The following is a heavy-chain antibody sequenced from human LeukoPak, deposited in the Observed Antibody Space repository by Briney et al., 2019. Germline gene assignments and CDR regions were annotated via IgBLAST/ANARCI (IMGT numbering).Heavy chain of an antibody. CDR1: GFTFSAFY. D-gene: IGHD2-15*01. CDR3: AGRASDSYLLY. V-gene: IGHV3-11*01. CDR2: NSRSQHAI. Sequence: PGGSLRLSCAASGFTFSAFYMSWIRQAPGKGLEWVTLNSRSQHAITYGDAVKGIFTDSSNNAKNSLFLPMNSLRAEDTASDYCAGRASDSYLLYWGQGILVTVSA. J-gene: IGHJ4*02.